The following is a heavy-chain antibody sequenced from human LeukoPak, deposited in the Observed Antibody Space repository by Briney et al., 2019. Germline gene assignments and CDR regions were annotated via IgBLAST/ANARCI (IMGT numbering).Heavy chain of an antibody. CDR3: ARDASTGTTYFDY. CDR2: ISYDGSNK. D-gene: IGHD1-1*01. CDR1: GFTFSSYA. J-gene: IGHJ4*02. V-gene: IGHV3-30-3*01. Sequence: PGRSLRLSCAASGFTFSSYAMHWVRQAPGKGLEWVAVISYDGSNKYYADSVKGRFTISRDNSKNTLYLQMNSLRAEDTAVYYCARDASTGTTYFDYWGQGTLVTVSS.